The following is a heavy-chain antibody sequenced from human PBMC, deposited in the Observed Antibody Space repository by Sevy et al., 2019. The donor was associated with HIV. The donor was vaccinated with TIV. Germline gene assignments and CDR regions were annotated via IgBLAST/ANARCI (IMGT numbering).Heavy chain of an antibody. CDR1: GDSMIDYY. J-gene: IGHJ6*02. V-gene: IGHV4-59*01. CDR2: IHNRGRH. D-gene: IGHD6-19*01. CDR3: ARDTAGYSSGWYPYYHYYGIDV. Sequence: SETLSLTCTVSGDSMIDYYWSWIRQPPGKGLEWIGYIHNRGRHNYNPTLKSRVTISGDVSKNQFSLKLSSVTAADTAVYYCARDTAGYSSGWYPYYHYYGIDVWGQGTTVTVSS.